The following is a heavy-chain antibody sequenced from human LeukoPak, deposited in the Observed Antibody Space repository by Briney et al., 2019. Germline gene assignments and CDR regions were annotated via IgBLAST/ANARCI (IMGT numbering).Heavy chain of an antibody. CDR3: ARQFGSGLQSMGYR. CDR1: GYIFTNFW. Sequence: GESLKISCKGSGYIFTNFWIGWVRQMPGSGLEWMGLIYPGDSDTRYSPSFQGQVTISADKSIGTAYLQWSSLKASDTAMYYCARQFGSGLQSMGYRWGQGTLVTVSS. CDR2: IYPGDSDT. V-gene: IGHV5-51*01. J-gene: IGHJ4*02. D-gene: IGHD3-3*01.